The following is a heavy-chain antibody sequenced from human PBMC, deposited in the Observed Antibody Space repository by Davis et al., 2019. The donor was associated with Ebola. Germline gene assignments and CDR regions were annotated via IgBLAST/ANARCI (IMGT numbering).Heavy chain of an antibody. D-gene: IGHD3-22*01. CDR2: IYPGDSDT. Sequence: KVSCKGSGYSFTSYWIGWVRQMPGKGLEWMGIIYPGDSDTRYSPSFQGQVTISADKSISTAYLQWSSLKASDTAMYYCARHGDSSGYYPHVDYWGQGTLVTVSS. V-gene: IGHV5-51*01. CDR1: GYSFTSYW. J-gene: IGHJ4*02. CDR3: ARHGDSSGYYPHVDY.